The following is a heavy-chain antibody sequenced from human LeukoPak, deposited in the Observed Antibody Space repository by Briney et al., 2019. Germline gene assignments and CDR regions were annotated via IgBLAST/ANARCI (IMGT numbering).Heavy chain of an antibody. CDR1: GGTFSSYA. J-gene: IGHJ4*02. D-gene: IGHD3-10*01. Sequence: ASVKVSCKASGGTFSSYAISWVRQAPGQGLEWMGEIIPIFGTANYAQKFQGRVTITADKSTSTAYMELSSLRSEDTAVYYCARTALYGSGSYYNDLDYWGQGTLVTVSS. CDR2: IIPIFGTA. CDR3: ARTALYGSGSYYNDLDY. V-gene: IGHV1-69*06.